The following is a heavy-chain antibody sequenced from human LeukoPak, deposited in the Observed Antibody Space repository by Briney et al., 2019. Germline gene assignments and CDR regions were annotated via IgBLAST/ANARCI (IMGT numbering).Heavy chain of an antibody. V-gene: IGHV3-15*01. J-gene: IGHJ4*02. CDR3: TTHYYYDSSGYYHLDY. Sequence: GGSLRLSCAASGFTFSNAWMSWVRQAPGKGLEWVGRIKSKTDGGTTDYAAPVKGRFTISRDDSKNTLYLQMNSLKTEDTAVYYCTTHYYYDSSGYYHLDYWGQGTLVTVSS. CDR1: GFTFSNAW. D-gene: IGHD3-22*01. CDR2: IKSKTDGGTT.